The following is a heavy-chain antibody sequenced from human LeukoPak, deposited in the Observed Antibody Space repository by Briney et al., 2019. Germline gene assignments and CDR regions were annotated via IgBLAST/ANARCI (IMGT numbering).Heavy chain of an antibody. CDR2: IYTSGST. V-gene: IGHV4-38-2*02. D-gene: IGHD3-10*01. Sequence: SETLSLTCTVSGYSISSGYYWGRIRQPPGKGLEWIGRIYTSGSTNYNPSLKSRVTISLDTSKNQFSLRLSSVTAADTAVYYCARGPGYYGSGSNPSVYWGQGTLVTVSS. CDR1: GYSISSGYY. J-gene: IGHJ4*02. CDR3: ARGPGYYGSGSNPSVY.